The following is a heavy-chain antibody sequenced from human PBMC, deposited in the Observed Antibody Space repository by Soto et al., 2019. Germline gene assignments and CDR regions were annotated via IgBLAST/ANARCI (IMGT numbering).Heavy chain of an antibody. J-gene: IGHJ5*02. CDR1: GYTFFTYD. CDR2: ISSYSGDT. Sequence: ASVKVSCKASGYTFFTYDISWVRQAPGQGLEWMGWISSYSGDTKYAQKFQGRVTMTTDTSTTTAYLELRSLRSDDTAVYYCARHHGPTTSENWFDPWGQGTLVTVSS. V-gene: IGHV1-18*01. D-gene: IGHD5-12*01. CDR3: ARHHGPTTSENWFDP.